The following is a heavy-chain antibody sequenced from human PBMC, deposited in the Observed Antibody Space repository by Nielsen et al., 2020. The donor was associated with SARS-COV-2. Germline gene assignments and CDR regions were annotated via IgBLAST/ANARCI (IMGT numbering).Heavy chain of an antibody. CDR1: GFTFSSSS. CDR2: ISSSSSYI. CDR3: AREVDTAMVWNYHGMDV. D-gene: IGHD5-18*01. Sequence: GESLKISCAASGFTFSSSSMNWVRQAPGKGLEWVSSISSSSSYIYYADSVKGRFTISRDNAKNSLYLQMNSLRAEDTAVYYCAREVDTAMVWNYHGMDVWGQGTTVTVSS. J-gene: IGHJ6*02. V-gene: IGHV3-21*01.